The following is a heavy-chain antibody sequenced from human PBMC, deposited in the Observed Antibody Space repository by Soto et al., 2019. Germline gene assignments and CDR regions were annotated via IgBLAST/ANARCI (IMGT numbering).Heavy chain of an antibody. V-gene: IGHV3-33*01. CDR2: IWYDGSNK. J-gene: IGHJ6*02. CDR1: GFTFSSYG. Sequence: GGSLRLSCAASGFTFSSYGMHWVRQAPGKGLEWVAVIWYDGSNKYYADSVKGRFTISRDNSKNTLYLQMNSLRAEDTAVYYCARAIVGATKSLHYGMDVWGQGTTVTV. CDR3: ARAIVGATKSLHYGMDV. D-gene: IGHD1-26*01.